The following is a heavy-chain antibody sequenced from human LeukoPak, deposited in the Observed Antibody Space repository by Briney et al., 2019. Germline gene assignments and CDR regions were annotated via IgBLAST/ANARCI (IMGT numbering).Heavy chain of an antibody. CDR1: GGSISSSSYY. D-gene: IGHD2-8*01. Sequence: PSETLSLTCTVSGGSISSSSYYWGWIRQPPGTGLEWIGNILYSGSTYYNPSLKSRVTLSVDTSKNQFSLKLSSVTAADTAVYYCASLYASSVYFDYWGQGTLVTVSS. CDR3: ASLYASSVYFDY. V-gene: IGHV4-39*01. J-gene: IGHJ4*02. CDR2: ILYSGST.